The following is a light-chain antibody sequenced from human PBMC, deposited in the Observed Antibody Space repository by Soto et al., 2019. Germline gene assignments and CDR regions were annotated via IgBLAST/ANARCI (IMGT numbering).Light chain of an antibody. CDR1: QSVSSY. CDR3: QQRSNWPPYT. J-gene: IGKJ2*01. Sequence: EIVLTQSPATLSLSPGERATLSCRASQSVSSYLAWYQQKPGQAPRLLIYDASNRATGIPARFSGSGSGTDFPLTISSLEPEDFAVGYCQQRSNWPPYTFGQGTKLDIK. V-gene: IGKV3-11*01. CDR2: DAS.